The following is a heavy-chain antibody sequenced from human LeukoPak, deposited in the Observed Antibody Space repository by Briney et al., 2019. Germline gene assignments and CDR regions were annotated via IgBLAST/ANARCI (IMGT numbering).Heavy chain of an antibody. V-gene: IGHV3-72*01. D-gene: IGHD4-11*01. CDR2: TRSKANSYTT. CDR3: ARVPRDYNGMD. Sequence: PGGSLRLSCAASGFTFSDHYMDWVRQAPGKGLEWVGRTRSKANSYTTEYAASVKGRFTISRDDSKNSLYLQMNSLKTEDTAVYYCARVPRDYNGMDWGQGTLVTVSS. CDR1: GFTFSDHY. J-gene: IGHJ4*02.